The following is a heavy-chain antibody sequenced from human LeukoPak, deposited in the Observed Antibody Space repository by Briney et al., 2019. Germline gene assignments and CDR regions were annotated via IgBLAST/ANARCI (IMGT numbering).Heavy chain of an antibody. J-gene: IGHJ4*02. D-gene: IGHD6-6*01. CDR1: GFTFSDYG. CDR3: ARAHSSSSTFDL. V-gene: IGHV3-33*01. CDR2: IWYDGSKK. Sequence: PGGSLRLSCAASGFTFSDYGIHCVRQAPGQGLEWVALIWYDGSKKYYADSVKGRFTISRDNTKNTLYLQLNSLRADDTAVYYCARAHSSSSTFDLWGQGTLVTVSS.